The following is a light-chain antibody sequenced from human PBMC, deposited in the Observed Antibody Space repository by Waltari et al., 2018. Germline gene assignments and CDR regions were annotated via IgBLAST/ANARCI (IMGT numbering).Light chain of an antibody. J-gene: IGKJ1*01. CDR1: QRISRY. CDR3: QKYGSLPAT. Sequence: EIMLTQAPGTLSLSPGERATHSCRASQRISRYLAWYQHKPGQATRLLIYDASSRATGIPDRFSGSGSGTDFSLTISRLEPEDFAVYYCQKYGSLPATFGQGTKVEIK. V-gene: IGKV3-20*01. CDR2: DAS.